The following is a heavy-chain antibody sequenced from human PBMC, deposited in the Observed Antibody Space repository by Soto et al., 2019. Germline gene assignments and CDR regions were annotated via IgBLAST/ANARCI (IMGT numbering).Heavy chain of an antibody. J-gene: IGHJ4*02. CDR1: GFTFSSYG. Sequence: GGSLRLSCAASGFTFSSYGMHWVRQAPGKGLEWVAVISYDGSNKYYADSVKGRFTISRDNSKNTLYLQMNSLRAEDTAVYYCEKVLRRGYSYGYLDYWGQGTLVTVSS. V-gene: IGHV3-30*18. D-gene: IGHD5-18*01. CDR2: ISYDGSNK. CDR3: EKVLRRGYSYGYLDY.